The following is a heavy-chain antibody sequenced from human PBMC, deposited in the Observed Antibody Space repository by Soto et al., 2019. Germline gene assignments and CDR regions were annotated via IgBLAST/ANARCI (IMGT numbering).Heavy chain of an antibody. D-gene: IGHD1-26*01. V-gene: IGHV1-69*01. J-gene: IGHJ4*02. CDR1: GGAFTNYA. CDR3: ATWPEMGFEGNQYDFDY. CDR2: IIPIFGSE. Sequence: QVQLVQSGAEVKKPGSSVKVSCKASGGAFTNYAFGWLRQAPGQGLEWVGEIIPIFGSEDYAQKFQGRVSITADESTSTAYMELRSLRSDDTAVHYCATWPEMGFEGNQYDFDYWGQGTLVTVSS.